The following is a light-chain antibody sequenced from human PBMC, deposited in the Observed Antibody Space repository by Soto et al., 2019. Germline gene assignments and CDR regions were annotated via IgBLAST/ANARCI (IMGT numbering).Light chain of an antibody. J-gene: IGKJ3*01. CDR3: QHYGNSPPSVT. CDR2: GAS. V-gene: IGKV3-20*01. Sequence: EIVLTQSPNTLSLSPGERATLSCRASQSVNSDYLVWYQQKPGQAPRLLIYGASRRATGIPDRFSGSGSGTDFTLTFSSLEPEDFAVYYCQHYGNSPPSVTFGPGTKVDIK. CDR1: QSVNSDY.